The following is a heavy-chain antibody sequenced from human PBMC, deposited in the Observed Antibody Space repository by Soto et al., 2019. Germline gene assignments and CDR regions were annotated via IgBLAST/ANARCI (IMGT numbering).Heavy chain of an antibody. J-gene: IGHJ5*02. Sequence: QVQLQESGPGLVKPSETLSLTCAVSGASIRSYHWSFLRQPAGKGLEWIGRIQHTGNTNYNPSLKSRVPMSADPSKNQISLKMTSVTAADTAVYFCAKDVSSRRWFDPWGQGVRVIVSS. CDR1: GASIRSYH. D-gene: IGHD3-16*01. CDR2: IQHTGNT. CDR3: AKDVSSRRWFDP. V-gene: IGHV4-4*07.